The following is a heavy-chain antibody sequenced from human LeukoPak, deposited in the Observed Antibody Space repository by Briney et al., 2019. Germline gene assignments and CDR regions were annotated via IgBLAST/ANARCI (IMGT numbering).Heavy chain of an antibody. Sequence: QPGGSLRLSCAASGFTFSSYCMTWVRQAPGKGLEWVANINQDGSEKYYVDSLKGRFTISRDNAKNSLYLQMNSLRAEDTSVYYCARGRVSDYWGQGTLVTVSS. CDR2: INQDGSEK. V-gene: IGHV3-7*04. CDR3: ARGRVSDY. CDR1: GFTFSSYC. J-gene: IGHJ4*02.